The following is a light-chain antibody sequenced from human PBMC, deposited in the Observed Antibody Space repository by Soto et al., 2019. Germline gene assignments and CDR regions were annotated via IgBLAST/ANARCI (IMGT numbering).Light chain of an antibody. V-gene: IGKV1-8*01. Sequence: AIRMTQSPSSLSACTGDRVTITCRASQGISSYLAWYQQKPGKAPKLLIYAASTLQSGVPSRFSGSGSGTDFTLTISCLQSEDFATYYCQQYYSIPGTFGQGTKVEIK. CDR3: QQYYSIPGT. CDR1: QGISSY. CDR2: AAS. J-gene: IGKJ1*01.